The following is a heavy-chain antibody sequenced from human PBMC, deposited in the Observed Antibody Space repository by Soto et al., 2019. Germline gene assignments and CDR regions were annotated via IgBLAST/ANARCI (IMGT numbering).Heavy chain of an antibody. CDR3: AKRAVAGRNWYFDL. J-gene: IGHJ2*01. Sequence: GGSMRLSCAASGFTFSTYTMSWVRQNTGKGMECVSAISGTDGSSSYTDSVKGRFTISRDNSKNTLSLQMDSLRAEDTARYYYAKRAVAGRNWYFDLWGRGTLVTVSS. D-gene: IGHD6-19*01. CDR1: GFTFSTYT. CDR2: ISGTDGSS. V-gene: IGHV3-23*01.